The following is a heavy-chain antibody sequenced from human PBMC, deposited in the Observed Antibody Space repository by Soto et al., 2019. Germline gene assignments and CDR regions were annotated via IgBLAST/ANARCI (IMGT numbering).Heavy chain of an antibody. J-gene: IGHJ3*02. V-gene: IGHV4-59*01. Sequence: SETLSLTCTVSGGSISSYYWSWIRQPPGKGLEWIGYIYYSGSTNYNPSLKSRVTISVDTSNNQFSLKLSSVTAADTAVYYCARVFGPTVTSWYAFDIWGQGTMVTVSS. CDR2: IYYSGST. CDR1: GGSISSYY. CDR3: ARVFGPTVTSWYAFDI. D-gene: IGHD4-17*01.